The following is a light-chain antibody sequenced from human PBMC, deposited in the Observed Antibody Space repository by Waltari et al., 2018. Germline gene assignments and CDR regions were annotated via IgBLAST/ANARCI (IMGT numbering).Light chain of an antibody. CDR1: SATIPNY. J-gene: IGLJ3*02. Sequence: QSVLTQPPSASGAPGQEVSISCSAGSATIPNYVFWYQQFPATAPKLIVYKDYDRPSGVPDRFSASKSGTSASLAISGLRSDDEADYYCATWDDSLNGWVFGGGTKLTVL. CDR2: KDY. CDR3: ATWDDSLNGWV. V-gene: IGLV1-47*01.